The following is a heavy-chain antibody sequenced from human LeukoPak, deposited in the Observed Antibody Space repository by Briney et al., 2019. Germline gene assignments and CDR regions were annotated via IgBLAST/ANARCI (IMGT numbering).Heavy chain of an antibody. V-gene: IGHV3-74*01. Sequence: PGGSLRLSCAVAGFTFISYWMHWVRQAPEKGLVWVPRINSDGSTTSYAASVKGRFTISRDTAKNTLYLQMNSLRAEDTAVYYCARGHHYYDSSAYYYWGQGTLVTVSS. D-gene: IGHD3-22*01. J-gene: IGHJ4*02. CDR2: INSDGSTT. CDR3: ARGHHYYDSSAYYY. CDR1: GFTFISYW.